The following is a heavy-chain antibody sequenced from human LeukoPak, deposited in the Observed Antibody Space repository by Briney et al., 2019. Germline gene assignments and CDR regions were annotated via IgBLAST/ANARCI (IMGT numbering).Heavy chain of an antibody. D-gene: IGHD6-19*01. CDR2: INHSGST. CDR1: GGSFSAYY. CDR3: ARDLAVAGQIANDY. V-gene: IGHV4-34*01. J-gene: IGHJ4*02. Sequence: PSETLSLTCAVYGGSFSAYYWSWIRQPPGKGLEWIGEINHSGSTNYNPSLKSRVTISVDTSKNQFSLKLSSVTAADTAVYYCARDLAVAGQIANDYWGQGTLVTVSS.